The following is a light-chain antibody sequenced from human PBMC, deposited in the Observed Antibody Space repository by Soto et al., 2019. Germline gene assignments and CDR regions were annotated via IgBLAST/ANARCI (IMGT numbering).Light chain of an antibody. V-gene: IGKV1-9*01. Sequence: DKRLTRXPSCLIENDGXXXXXXXXXSPNINNSLAWYRTTPXKSPELLVYAAYNXQRGVPARFRASGSGTEFSLTISSLKPEDLATYYCQHLNDSPPITFAHVGRLAI. CDR3: QHLNDSPPIT. CDR2: AAY. J-gene: IGKJ5*01. CDR1: PNINNS.